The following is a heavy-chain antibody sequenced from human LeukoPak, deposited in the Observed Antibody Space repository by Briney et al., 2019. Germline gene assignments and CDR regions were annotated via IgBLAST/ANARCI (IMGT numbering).Heavy chain of an antibody. CDR2: INPNSGGT. V-gene: IGHV1-2*02. CDR1: GYTFTGYY. Sequence: ASVKVSCKASGYTFTGYYMHWVRQAPGQGLEWMGWINPNSGGTNYAQKFQGRVTMTRDTSISTAYMELSRLGSDDTAVYYCARKGITGTHDAFDIWGQGTMVTVSS. CDR3: ARKGITGTHDAFDI. J-gene: IGHJ3*02. D-gene: IGHD1-7*01.